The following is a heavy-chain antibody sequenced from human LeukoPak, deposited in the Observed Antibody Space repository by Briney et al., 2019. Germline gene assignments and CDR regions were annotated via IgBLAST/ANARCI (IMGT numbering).Heavy chain of an antibody. CDR1: GGSFSGYY. CDR2: INHSGST. D-gene: IGHD3-10*01. V-gene: IGHV4-34*01. Sequence: PSETLSLTCAVYGGSFSGYYWSWIRPPPGKGLEWIGEINHSGSTNYNPSLKSRVTISVDTSKNQFSLKLSSVTAADTAVYYCATVYYYGSGSLIDYWGQGTLVTVSS. CDR3: ATVYYYGSGSLIDY. J-gene: IGHJ4*02.